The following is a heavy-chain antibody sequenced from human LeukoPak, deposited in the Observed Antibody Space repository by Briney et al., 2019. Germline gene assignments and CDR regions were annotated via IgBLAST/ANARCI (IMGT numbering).Heavy chain of an antibody. D-gene: IGHD6-13*01. V-gene: IGHV3-30*18. Sequence: GGSLRLSCAASGFTLSSYGMHWVRHAPGKGLEWVAVISYDGSNKYYADSVKGRFTISRDNSKNTLYLQMNRLRAEDTAVYYCAKDLSSIAAAGTVHWGQGTLVTVSS. CDR3: AKDLSSIAAAGTVH. CDR2: ISYDGSNK. J-gene: IGHJ4*02. CDR1: GFTLSSYG.